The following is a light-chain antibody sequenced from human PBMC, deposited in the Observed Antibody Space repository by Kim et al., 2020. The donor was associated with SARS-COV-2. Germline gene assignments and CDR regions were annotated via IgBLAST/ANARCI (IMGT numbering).Light chain of an antibody. CDR1: RNVLSSYNNYNY. J-gene: IGKJ1*01. CDR2: WAS. Sequence: DIVMTQSPDSLAVSLGERATINCKSSRNVLSSYNNYNYLAWYQQKPGQSPQLVLYWASTRESGVPDRFSGSGSGTNFSLTISSLQAEDVAVYYCLQFYDVLWTFGQGTKVDIK. V-gene: IGKV4-1*01. CDR3: LQFYDVLWT.